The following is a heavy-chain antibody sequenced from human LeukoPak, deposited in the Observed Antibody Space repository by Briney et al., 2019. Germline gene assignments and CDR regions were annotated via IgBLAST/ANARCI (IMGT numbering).Heavy chain of an antibody. CDR1: GFTFSDYY. V-gene: IGHV3-72*01. CDR3: ARDLPSRSWQHTQDFDY. Sequence: GRSLRLSCAGSGFTFSDYYMDWVRQAPGKGLEWVGRIRNKANSYTTKYAASVEGRFTISRDDSNNSLFLQMNSLKTEDTAVYYCARDLPSRSWQHTQDFDYWGQGTLVTVSS. D-gene: IGHD3-10*01. J-gene: IGHJ4*02. CDR2: IRNKANSYTT.